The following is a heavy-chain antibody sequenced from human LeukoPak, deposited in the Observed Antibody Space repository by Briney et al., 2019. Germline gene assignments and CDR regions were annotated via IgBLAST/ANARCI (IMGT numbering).Heavy chain of an antibody. Sequence: SVKVSCKASGGTFSSYAISWVRQAPGQGLEWMGRIIPIFGITNYAQKFQGRVTITADKSTSTAYMELSSLRSEDTAVYYCAGVEYSSSPPLSWGQGTLVTVSS. CDR3: AGVEYSSSPPLS. J-gene: IGHJ4*02. V-gene: IGHV1-69*04. D-gene: IGHD6-6*01. CDR1: GGTFSSYA. CDR2: IIPIFGIT.